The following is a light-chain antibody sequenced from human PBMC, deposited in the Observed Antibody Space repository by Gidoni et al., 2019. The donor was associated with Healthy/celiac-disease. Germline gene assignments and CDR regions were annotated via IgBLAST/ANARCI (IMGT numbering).Light chain of an antibody. J-gene: IGLJ2*01. CDR2: QDN. V-gene: IGLV3-1*01. CDR1: KLGDKY. Sequence: SYELTQPPSVSVSPGQTASITCSGDKLGDKYACWYQQKPGQSPVLVIYQDNKRPSGIPERFSGSNSGNRATLTISGTQAMDEADYYCQVWDSSTVVFGGGTKLTVL. CDR3: QVWDSSTVV.